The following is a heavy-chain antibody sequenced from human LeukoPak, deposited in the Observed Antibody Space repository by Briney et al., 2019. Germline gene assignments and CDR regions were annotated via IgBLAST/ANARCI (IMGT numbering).Heavy chain of an antibody. Sequence: GGSLRLSCAASGFTFSSYAMSWVRQAPGKGLEWVSSISGSGGSTYYADSVKGRFTISRDNSKNTLYLQMNSLRAEDTAVYYCAKMVREFYTISYYFDYWGQGTLVTVSS. V-gene: IGHV3-23*01. D-gene: IGHD2-8*01. CDR3: AKMVREFYTISYYFDY. J-gene: IGHJ4*02. CDR1: GFTFSSYA. CDR2: ISGSGGST.